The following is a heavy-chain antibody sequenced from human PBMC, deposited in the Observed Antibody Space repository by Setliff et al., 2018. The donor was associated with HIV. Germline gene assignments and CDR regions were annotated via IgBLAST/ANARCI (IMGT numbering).Heavy chain of an antibody. CDR2: IYYSGST. CDR1: GGSFRSGGYY. CDR3: ARHSPSDY. J-gene: IGHJ4*02. Sequence: SETLSLTCTVSGGSFRSGGYYWSWIRQHPGKGLEWIGYIYYSGSTSYNPSLKSRVTISVDTSKNQFSLKLSSVTAADTAVYYCARHSPSDYWGQGTLVTVSS. V-gene: IGHV4-61*08.